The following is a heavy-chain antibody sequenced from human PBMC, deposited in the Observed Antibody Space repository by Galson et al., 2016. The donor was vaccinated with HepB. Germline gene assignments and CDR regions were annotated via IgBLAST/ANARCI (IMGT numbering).Heavy chain of an antibody. Sequence: PALVKPTQTLTLTCTVSGSSLTNSRMSVSWIRQPPGKALEWLAHIFSNDEKSYNTSLGSRLTISKDTSKSQVVLTMTNVDPGDTATYYCARTAFYVNSVFDWIDPWGQGILVTVSS. CDR3: ARTAFYVNSVFDWIDP. J-gene: IGHJ5*02. V-gene: IGHV2-26*01. D-gene: IGHD5/OR15-5a*01. CDR2: IFSNDEK. CDR1: GSSLTNSRMS.